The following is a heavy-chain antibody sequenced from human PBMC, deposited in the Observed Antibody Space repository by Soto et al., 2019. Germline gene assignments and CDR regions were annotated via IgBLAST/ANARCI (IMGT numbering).Heavy chain of an antibody. CDR1: GGSISGDY. CDR2: IFYTGST. Sequence: SETLSLTCTVSGGSISGDYWILILQSPGKGLEWIGYIFYTGSTNYNPSLKSRVTLSADTSKNQFSLRLSSVTAADTAVYYCARVGSSGWSPDYWGQGTLVTVSS. J-gene: IGHJ4*02. D-gene: IGHD6-19*01. CDR3: ARVGSSGWSPDY. V-gene: IGHV4-59*01.